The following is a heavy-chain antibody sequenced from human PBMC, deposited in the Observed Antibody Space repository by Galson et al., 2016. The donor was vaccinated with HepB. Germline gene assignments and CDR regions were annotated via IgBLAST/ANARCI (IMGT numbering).Heavy chain of an antibody. CDR2: IYYSGNT. CDR3: ARDWIPTESGDYYQGLDV. D-gene: IGHD1-26*01. CDR1: GASISSGDYY. J-gene: IGHJ6*02. V-gene: IGHV4-30-4*01. Sequence: QTLSLTCTVSGASISSGDYYWTWIRQPPGKGLEWIGYIYYSGNTYYNPSLKSRITISVDTSKNQFSLRLTSVTAADTAVYYCARDWIPTESGDYYQGLDVWGQGTTVTVSS.